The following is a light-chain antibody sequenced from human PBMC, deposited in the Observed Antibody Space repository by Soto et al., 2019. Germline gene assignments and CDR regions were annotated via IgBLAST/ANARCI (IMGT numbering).Light chain of an antibody. Sequence: EIVFTQSPGTLSMSPGEGATLSCRASQTVGRDYLAWYQQKPGQGPRLLVHGATSRATGIPDRFIGSGSGTDFNLTITRLEPEDFAVYYCQQFSSYPLTFGGGTKVDIK. V-gene: IGKV3-20*01. J-gene: IGKJ4*01. CDR1: QTVGRDY. CDR3: QQFSSYPLT. CDR2: GAT.